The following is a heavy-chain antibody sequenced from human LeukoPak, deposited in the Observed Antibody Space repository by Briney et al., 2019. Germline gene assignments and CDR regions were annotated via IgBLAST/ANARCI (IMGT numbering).Heavy chain of an antibody. V-gene: IGHV3-21*01. D-gene: IGHD5-12*01. CDR1: GFTFSNYD. J-gene: IGHJ4*02. Sequence: GGSLRLSCAPSGFTFSNYDMNWVRQAPGKGLEWVSSISSSSSYIYYADSVKGRFTISRDNAKNPLYLQMSSLRAEDTAVYYCARDYIAYDPLDYWGQGTLVTVSS. CDR2: ISSSSSYI. CDR3: ARDYIAYDPLDY.